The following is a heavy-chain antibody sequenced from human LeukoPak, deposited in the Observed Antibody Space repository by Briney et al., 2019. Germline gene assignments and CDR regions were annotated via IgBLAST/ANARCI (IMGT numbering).Heavy chain of an antibody. V-gene: IGHV4-4*07. D-gene: IGHD4-17*01. Sequence: PSETLSLTCTASGGSISSYYWSWIRQPAGKGLEWIGRVYSSGSTNYNPSLKSRVIMSVDTSKNLFSLKLSSVTATDTAVYYCARERYTVTADYFDYWGQGTLVTVSS. CDR2: VYSSGST. CDR1: GGSISSYY. CDR3: ARERYTVTADYFDY. J-gene: IGHJ4*02.